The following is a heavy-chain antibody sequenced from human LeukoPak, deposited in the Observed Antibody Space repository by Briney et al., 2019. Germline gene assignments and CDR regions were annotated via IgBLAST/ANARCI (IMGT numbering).Heavy chain of an antibody. J-gene: IGHJ3*02. D-gene: IGHD4-17*01. CDR1: GFTFSSYA. CDR2: ISDSGGGT. CDR3: AKDQYGEAFDI. V-gene: IGHV3-23*01. Sequence: PGGSLRLSCAASGFTFSSYAMTWVRQAPGKGLEWVSGISDSGGGTYYADSVKGRFTISRDNSKNTLYLQMNSLRAEDTAVYYCAKDQYGEAFDIWGPGTMVTVSS.